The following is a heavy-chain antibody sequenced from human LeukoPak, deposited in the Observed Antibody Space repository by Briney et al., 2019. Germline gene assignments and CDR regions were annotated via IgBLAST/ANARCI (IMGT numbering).Heavy chain of an antibody. J-gene: IGHJ4*02. D-gene: IGHD6-19*01. CDR2: IYYSGST. CDR3: ARQSSGSGWYGRKFDY. CDR1: GGSISSYY. Sequence: SETLSLTCTVSGGSISSYYWSWIRQPPGKGLEWIGYIYYSGSTNYNPSLKSRVTISVDTSKNQFSLKLSSVTAADTAVYYCARQSSGSGWYGRKFDYWGQGTLVTVSS. V-gene: IGHV4-59*08.